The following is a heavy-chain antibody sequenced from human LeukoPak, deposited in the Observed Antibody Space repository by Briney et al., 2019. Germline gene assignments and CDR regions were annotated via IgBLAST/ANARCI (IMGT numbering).Heavy chain of an antibody. V-gene: IGHV4-59*01. CDR2: IYYSGST. J-gene: IGHJ4*02. D-gene: IGHD6-13*01. Sequence: PSETLSLTCTVSGGSISSYYWSWIRQPPGKGLEWIGYIYYSGSTNYNPSLKSRVTISVDTSKNQFSLKLSSVTAADTAVYYCASYSSSWYPFQGYFDYWGQGTLVTVSS. CDR1: GGSISSYY. CDR3: ASYSSSWYPFQGYFDY.